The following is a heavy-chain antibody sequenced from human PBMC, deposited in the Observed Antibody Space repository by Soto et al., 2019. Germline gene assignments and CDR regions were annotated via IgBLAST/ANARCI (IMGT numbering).Heavy chain of an antibody. Sequence: QVHLQESGPGLVRPSQTLSLTCTVSGSINSGGYYWSWVRQHPVKGLEWIGYIHYSGSTWYNPSLKSRISTSVDTSKDQFSLKLSSVTVADTAVYYCARFRGSGGYSAYYFDSWGQGMLVIVSS. V-gene: IGHV4-31*03. CDR2: IHYSGST. CDR3: ARFRGSGGYSAYYFDS. CDR1: GSINSGGYY. D-gene: IGHD3-10*01. J-gene: IGHJ4*02.